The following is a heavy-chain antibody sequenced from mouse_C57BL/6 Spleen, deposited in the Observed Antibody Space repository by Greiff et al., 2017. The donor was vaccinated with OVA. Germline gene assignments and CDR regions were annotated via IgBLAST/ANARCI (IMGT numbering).Heavy chain of an antibody. V-gene: IGHV1-82*01. CDR3: ARLGDY. J-gene: IGHJ2*01. CDR1: GYAFSSSW. D-gene: IGHD3-3*01. CDR2: IYPGDGDT. Sequence: VKLMESGPELVKPGASVKISCKASGYAFSSSWMNWVKQRPGKGLEWIGRIYPGDGDTNYNGKFKGKATLTADKSSSTAYMQLSSLTSEDSAVYFCARLGDYWGQGTTLTVSS.